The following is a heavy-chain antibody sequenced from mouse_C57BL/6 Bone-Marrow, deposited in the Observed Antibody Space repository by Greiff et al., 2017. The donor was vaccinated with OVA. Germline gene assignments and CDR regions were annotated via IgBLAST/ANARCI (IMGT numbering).Heavy chain of an antibody. Sequence: VQLQQPGAELVMPGASVKLSCKASGYTFTSYWMHWVKQRPGQGLEWIGEIDPSDSYTNYNQKFKGKSTLTVDKSSSTAYMQLSSLTSEDSAVYYCAREGFYYGPDYWGQGTTLTVSS. D-gene: IGHD2-1*01. CDR1: GYTFTSYW. V-gene: IGHV1-69*01. CDR2: IDPSDSYT. J-gene: IGHJ2*01. CDR3: AREGFYYGPDY.